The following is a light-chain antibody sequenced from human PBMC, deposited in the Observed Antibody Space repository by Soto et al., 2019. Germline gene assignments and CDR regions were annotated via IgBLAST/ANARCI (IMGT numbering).Light chain of an antibody. CDR1: QSVSSK. CDR3: QQYNDWPWT. V-gene: IGKV3-15*01. Sequence: EMVMTQSPATLSVSPGERATLSCRASQSVSSKLAWYQQKPDQAPRLLIYATSTRATGVPARFSGSGSGTEFTLTFSSLQSEDFAVYYCQQYNDWPWTFGQGTKVEIK. J-gene: IGKJ1*01. CDR2: ATS.